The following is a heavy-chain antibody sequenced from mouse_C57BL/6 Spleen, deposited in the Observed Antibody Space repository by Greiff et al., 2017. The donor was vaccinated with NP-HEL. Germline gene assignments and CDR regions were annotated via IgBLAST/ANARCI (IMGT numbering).Heavy chain of an antibody. CDR3: AKSDYYGSSWFAY. CDR1: GYSFTGYY. Sequence: EVQLQQSGPELVQPGASVKISCKASGYSFTGYYMNWVKQSPEKSLEWIGEINHSTGGTTYNKKFKAKATLTVDKSSNTAYKQLKSLTTADSAVYYCAKSDYYGSSWFAYWGQGTLVTVSA. D-gene: IGHD1-1*01. CDR2: INHSTGGT. J-gene: IGHJ3*01. V-gene: IGHV1-42*01.